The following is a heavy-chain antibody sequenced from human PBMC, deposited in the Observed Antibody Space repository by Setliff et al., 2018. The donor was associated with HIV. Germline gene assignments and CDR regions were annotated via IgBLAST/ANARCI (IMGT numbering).Heavy chain of an antibody. J-gene: IGHJ6*03. CDR1: GASFSGNC. CDR2: INHRGST. Sequence: SETLSLTCGVSGASFSGNCWVWHRQSPGKGLEWIGQINHRGSTNYNASLQSRLAISMDVSKNQFSLRLNSVTAADTSKYFCARGVILVRAVVAQSVYCYMDVWGKGTTVTVSS. CDR3: ARGVILVRAVVAQSVYCYMDV. V-gene: IGHV4-34*01. D-gene: IGHD3-10*01.